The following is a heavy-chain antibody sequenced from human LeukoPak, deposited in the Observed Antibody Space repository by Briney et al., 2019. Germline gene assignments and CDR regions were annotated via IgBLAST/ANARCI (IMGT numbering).Heavy chain of an antibody. CDR2: IVGSGGST. J-gene: IGHJ4*02. CDR3: AKEPRRGYSYAFDY. D-gene: IGHD5-18*01. V-gene: IGHV3-23*01. Sequence: GGSLRLSCAASGFTFSNFGMSWVRQAPGKWLEWVSTIVGSGGSTYYADSVKGRFTISRDNSKHTLYLQMNGLRAEDTAIYYCAKEPRRGYSYAFDYWGQGTLVTVSS. CDR1: GFTFSNFG.